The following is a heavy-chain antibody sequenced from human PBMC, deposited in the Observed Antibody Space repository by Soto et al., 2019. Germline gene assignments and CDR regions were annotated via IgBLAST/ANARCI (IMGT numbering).Heavy chain of an antibody. CDR1: GFSLSTSGVG. J-gene: IGHJ5*02. V-gene: IGHV2-5*02. CDR2: IYWDDDK. Sequence: QITLKESGPTLVKPTQTVTLTCAFSGFSLSTSGVGVGWIRQPPGKALDWLALIYWDDDKHYSPSLKSRLTITKDTSKFPVVLTMTNMDPVDTATFYCAHRAGGWFDRWGQGALVTVSS. CDR3: AHRAGGWFDR.